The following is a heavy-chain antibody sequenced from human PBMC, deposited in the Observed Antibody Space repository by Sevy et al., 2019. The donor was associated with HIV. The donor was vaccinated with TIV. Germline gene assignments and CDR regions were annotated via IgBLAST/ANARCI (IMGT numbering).Heavy chain of an antibody. V-gene: IGHV3-74*01. Sequence: GGSLRLSCEASVFPFSSHWMHWVRQGPGQGLVWVSGINSDDTRIPYADSVKGRFTISRDNVKNTLYLQMSSLRAEDTALYYCARGSGVAFDYWGQGTLVTVSS. CDR1: VFPFSSHW. CDR2: INSDDTRI. J-gene: IGHJ4*02. CDR3: ARGSGVAFDY. D-gene: IGHD3-10*01.